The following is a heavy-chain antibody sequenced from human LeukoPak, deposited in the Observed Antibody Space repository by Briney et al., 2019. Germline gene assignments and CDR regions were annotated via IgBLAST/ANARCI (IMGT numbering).Heavy chain of an antibody. CDR3: ARVLSPGAFDI. V-gene: IGHV3-7*03. D-gene: IGHD2/OR15-2a*01. CDR1: GFTFTDYW. J-gene: IGHJ3*02. Sequence: PGGSLRLSCAVSGFTFTDYWMNWVRQAPGKGREWVASIRQDGGEKSYVDSVKGRFTISRDNTKSSLYLQINSLRSEDTAVYYCARVLSPGAFDIWGQGTMVTVSS. CDR2: IRQDGGEK.